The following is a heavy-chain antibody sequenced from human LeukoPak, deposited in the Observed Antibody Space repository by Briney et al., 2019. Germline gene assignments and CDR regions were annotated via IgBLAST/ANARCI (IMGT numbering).Heavy chain of an antibody. V-gene: IGHV3-21*01. CDR1: GFTFSSYS. CDR2: ISNSSSYI. Sequence: PGGSLRLSCAASGFTFSSYSMNWVRQAPGKGLEWVSSISNSSSYIYYADSVKGRFTISRDNAKNSLYLQMNSLRAEDTAVYYCARDLVSDYWGQGTLVTVSS. CDR3: ARDLVSDY. D-gene: IGHD2-15*01. J-gene: IGHJ4*02.